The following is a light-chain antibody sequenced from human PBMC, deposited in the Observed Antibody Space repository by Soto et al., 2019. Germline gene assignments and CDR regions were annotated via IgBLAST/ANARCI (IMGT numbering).Light chain of an antibody. J-gene: IGLJ2*01. V-gene: IGLV1-40*01. Sequence: QSVLTQPPSVSGAPGQRVTISCTGSSSYIGAGYDVHWYQQLPVTAPKLLIYANTNRPSGVPDRFSGSKSGTSASLAITGLQAEDEADYYCQSYDDSLGGHVIFGGGTQLTVL. CDR1: SSYIGAGYD. CDR2: ANT. CDR3: QSYDDSLGGHVI.